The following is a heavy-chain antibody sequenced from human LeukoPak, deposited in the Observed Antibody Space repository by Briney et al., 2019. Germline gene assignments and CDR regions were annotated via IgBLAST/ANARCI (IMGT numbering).Heavy chain of an antibody. D-gene: IGHD3-22*01. Sequence: GGSLRLSCAASGFTFSSYWMHWVRQAPGKGLVSVSRIKSDGSTNYADSVKGRFTISRDNAKNTVSLQMNSLRTEDTGVYYCARAPSEIGGYYPEYFRHWGQGTLVTVSS. V-gene: IGHV3-74*01. CDR2: IKSDGST. CDR1: GFTFSSYW. J-gene: IGHJ1*01. CDR3: ARAPSEIGGYYPEYFRH.